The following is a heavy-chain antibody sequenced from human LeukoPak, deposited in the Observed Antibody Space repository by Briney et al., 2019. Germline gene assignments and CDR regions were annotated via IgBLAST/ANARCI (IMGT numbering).Heavy chain of an antibody. V-gene: IGHV4-39*01. D-gene: IGHD6-19*01. CDR3: ARHWNVVAVAGTAVGPGGDYFDY. Sequence: PSVTLSLTCTVSGGSISSSSYYWGWIRQPPGKGLEWIGSIYYSGSTYYNPSLKSRVTISVDTSKNQFSLKLSSVTAADTAVYYCARHWNVVAVAGTAVGPGGDYFDYWGQGTLVTVSS. CDR1: GGSISSSSYY. J-gene: IGHJ4*02. CDR2: IYYSGST.